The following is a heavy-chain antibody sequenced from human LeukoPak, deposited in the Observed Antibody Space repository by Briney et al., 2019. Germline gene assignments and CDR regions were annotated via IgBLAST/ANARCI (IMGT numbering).Heavy chain of an antibody. CDR1: GGSISSSTYY. J-gene: IGHJ1*01. CDR2: IYYSGST. V-gene: IGHV4-39*01. Sequence: SETLSLTCTVSGGSISSSTYYWGWIRQPPGKGLEWIGSIYYSGSTYYNPSLKSRVTISVDTSKNQFSLKLSSVTAADTAVYYCARPYYDSSGRAEYFQHWGQGTLVTVSS. D-gene: IGHD3-22*01. CDR3: ARPYYDSSGRAEYFQH.